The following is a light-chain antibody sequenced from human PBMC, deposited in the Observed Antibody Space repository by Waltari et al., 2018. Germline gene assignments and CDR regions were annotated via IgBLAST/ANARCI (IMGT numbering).Light chain of an antibody. CDR2: EVS. CDR3: SSYTVSSTRV. V-gene: IGLV2-14*01. Sequence: QSALTQPASVSGSPGQSITISCTGTRSDVGGYNYVSWYQQHPDKVPKLIIFEVSHRPSGVSDRFSGSKSGKTASLTISGLQTEDEANYYCSSYTVSSTRVFGGGTTLTVL. CDR1: RSDVGGYNY. J-gene: IGLJ3*02.